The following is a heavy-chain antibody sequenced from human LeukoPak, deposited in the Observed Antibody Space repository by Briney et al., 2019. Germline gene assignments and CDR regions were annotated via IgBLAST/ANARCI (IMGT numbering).Heavy chain of an antibody. D-gene: IGHD3-3*01. J-gene: IGHJ4*02. CDR2: ISGSGGST. V-gene: IGHV3-23*01. CDR3: AKDTGNYDFWSGYGDGTYDY. CDR1: GFTFSSYA. Sequence: QPGGSLRLSCAASGFTFSSYAMGWVRQAPGKGLEWVSAISGSGGSTYYADSVKGRFTISRDNSKNTLYLQMNSLRAEDTAVYYCAKDTGNYDFWSGYGDGTYDYWGQGTLVTVSS.